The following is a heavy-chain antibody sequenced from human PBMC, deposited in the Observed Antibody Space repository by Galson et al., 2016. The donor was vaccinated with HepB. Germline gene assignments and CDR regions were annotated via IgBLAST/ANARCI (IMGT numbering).Heavy chain of an antibody. J-gene: IGHJ5*02. CDR3: AREMHVAAAAAFDL. CDR1: GFTFSSYA. Sequence: RLSCAASGFTFSSYAMSWVRQAPGKGLEWVALIWHDGSNKYYADSVKGRFTISRDNPKNTLYLQMNSLKVEDTAVYYCAREMHVAAAAAFDLWGRGTLVTVSS. CDR2: IWHDGSNK. D-gene: IGHD6-13*01. V-gene: IGHV3-33*08.